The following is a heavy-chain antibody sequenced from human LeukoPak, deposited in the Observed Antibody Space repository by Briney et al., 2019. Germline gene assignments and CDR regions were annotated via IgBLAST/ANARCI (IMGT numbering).Heavy chain of an antibody. CDR1: GFTFSSYG. V-gene: IGHV3-23*01. CDR3: ARGKEPVAGSLSHFDY. Sequence: GGTLRLSCAASGFTFSSYGMSWVRQAPGKGLEWVSAISGSGGSTYYADSVKGRFTISRDNSKNTLYLQMNSLRAEDTAVYYCARGKEPVAGSLSHFDYWGQGTLVTVSS. J-gene: IGHJ4*02. D-gene: IGHD6-19*01. CDR2: ISGSGGST.